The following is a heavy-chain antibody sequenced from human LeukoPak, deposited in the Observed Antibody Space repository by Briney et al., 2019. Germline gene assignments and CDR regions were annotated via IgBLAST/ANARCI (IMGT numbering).Heavy chain of an antibody. CDR1: GFTFSIYA. CDR3: ASAGSGLY. J-gene: IGHJ4*02. CDR2: ISYDGSNK. Sequence: PGGSLRLSCAGSGFTFSIYAMHWVRQAPGKGLEWVAVISYDGSNKYYADSVKGRFTISRDNAKNSLYLQMNSLRDEDTAVYYCASAGSGLYWGQGTLVTVSS. D-gene: IGHD6-19*01. V-gene: IGHV3-30-3*01.